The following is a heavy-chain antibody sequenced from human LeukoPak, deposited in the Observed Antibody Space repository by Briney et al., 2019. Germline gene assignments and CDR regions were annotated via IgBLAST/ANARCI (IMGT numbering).Heavy chain of an antibody. D-gene: IGHD3-22*01. CDR1: GVTFSDYY. CDR2: ISSSGSTI. Sequence: GGSLRLSCAASGVTFSDYYMSWVRQAPGEGLEWVSYISSSGSTIYYADSVKGRFTISRDTSNNTLYLKMNSLTAEDTAVYYCSSPRGSSGYYFDYWGQGTLVTVSS. CDR3: SSPRGSSGYYFDY. J-gene: IGHJ4*02. V-gene: IGHV3-11*04.